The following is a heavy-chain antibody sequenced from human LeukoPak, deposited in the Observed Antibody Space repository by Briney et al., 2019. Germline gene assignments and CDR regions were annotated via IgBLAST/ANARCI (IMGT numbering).Heavy chain of an antibody. CDR1: GFTFSDYY. V-gene: IGHV1-69-2*01. CDR2: VDPENDET. J-gene: IGHJ4*02. D-gene: IGHD5-12*01. Sequence: KPGGSLRLSCAASGFTFSDYYIHWLQQAPGKGLEWMGRVDPENDETMYAENFQGRVTITADTSTDTAYMELSSLRSDDTAVCYCASYSGYAQWGQGTLVTVSS. CDR3: ASYSGYAQ.